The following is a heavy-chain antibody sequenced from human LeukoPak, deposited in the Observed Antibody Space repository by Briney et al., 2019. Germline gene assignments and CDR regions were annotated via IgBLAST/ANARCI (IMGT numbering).Heavy chain of an antibody. CDR3: ARHGDYYYGMDV. CDR1: GGSFSGYY. D-gene: IGHD3-16*01. J-gene: IGHJ6*02. CDR2: INHSGST. V-gene: IGHV4-34*01. Sequence: PSETLSLTCAVYGGSFSGYYWSWIRQPPGKGLEWIGEINHSGSTNYNPSLKSRVTISVDTSKNLFSLKLSSVTAADTAVYYCARHGDYYYGMDVWGQGTTVTVSS.